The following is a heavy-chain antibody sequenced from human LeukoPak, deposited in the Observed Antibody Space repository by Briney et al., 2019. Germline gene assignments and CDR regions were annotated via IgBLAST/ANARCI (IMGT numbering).Heavy chain of an antibody. V-gene: IGHV3-21*01. Sequence: PGGSLRLSCAASGFTFSSYSMNWVRQAPGKGLEWVSSISSSSGYIYYADSVKGRFTISRDNAKNSLFLQMNSLRVEDTAVYYCARCTTGRTFGSLREIKRSREIDYWGQGTLVTVSS. CDR3: ARCTTGRTFGSLREIKRSREIDY. CDR2: ISSSSGYI. J-gene: IGHJ4*02. CDR1: GFTFSSYS. D-gene: IGHD1-1*01.